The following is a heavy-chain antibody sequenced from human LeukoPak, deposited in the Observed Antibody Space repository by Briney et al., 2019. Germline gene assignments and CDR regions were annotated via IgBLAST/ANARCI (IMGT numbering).Heavy chain of an antibody. CDR1: RFTFSSYA. V-gene: IGHV3-23*01. CDR3: AKLASGYSSSWYEDY. D-gene: IGHD6-13*01. J-gene: IGHJ4*02. Sequence: GGSLRLSCAASRFTFSSYAMSWVRQAPGKGLEWVSAISGSGGSTYYADSVKGRFTISRDNSKNTLYLQMNSLRAEDTAVYYCAKLASGYSSSWYEDYWGQGTLVTVSS. CDR2: ISGSGGST.